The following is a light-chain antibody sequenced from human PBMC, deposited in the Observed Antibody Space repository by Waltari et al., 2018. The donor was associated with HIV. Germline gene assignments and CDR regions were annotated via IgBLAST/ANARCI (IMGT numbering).Light chain of an antibody. CDR2: ANS. V-gene: IGLV1-40*01. CDR1: SSNIGAGYD. J-gene: IGLJ2*01. CDR3: QSFDSSLTTSGVI. Sequence: QSVLTQPPSVSGAPWQRVTISCTGSSSNIGAGYDVHWYQQLPGTAPKLRIYANSNRPSGVPDRFSGSKSGSSASLAITGLQAEDEAHYYCQSFDSSLTTSGVIFGGGTKLTVL.